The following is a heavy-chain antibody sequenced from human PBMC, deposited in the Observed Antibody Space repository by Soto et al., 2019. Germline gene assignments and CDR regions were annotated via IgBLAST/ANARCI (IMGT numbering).Heavy chain of an antibody. Sequence: EVQLVESGGGLIQPGGSLRLSCAASGFTVSSNYMSWVRQAPGKGLEWVSVIYSGGSTYYADSVKGRFTISRDNSKNTLYLQMNSLRAEDTAVYYCARDRGYDDYYYGMDVWGQGTTVTVSS. D-gene: IGHD5-12*01. V-gene: IGHV3-53*01. CDR2: IYSGGST. J-gene: IGHJ6*02. CDR3: ARDRGYDDYYYGMDV. CDR1: GFTVSSNY.